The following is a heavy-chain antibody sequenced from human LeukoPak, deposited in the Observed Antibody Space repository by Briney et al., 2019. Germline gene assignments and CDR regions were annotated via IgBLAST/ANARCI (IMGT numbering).Heavy chain of an antibody. CDR3: ARDCYDILTGYYPTPLDY. CDR2: ISSSSSTI. V-gene: IGHV3-48*01. D-gene: IGHD3-9*01. Sequence: GGSLRLSCAASGFTFSSYSMNWVRQAPGKGLEWVSYISSSSSTIYYADSVKGRFTISRDNAKNSLYLQMNSLRAEDTAVYYCARDCYDILTGYYPTPLDYWGQGTLVTVSS. CDR1: GFTFSSYS. J-gene: IGHJ4*02.